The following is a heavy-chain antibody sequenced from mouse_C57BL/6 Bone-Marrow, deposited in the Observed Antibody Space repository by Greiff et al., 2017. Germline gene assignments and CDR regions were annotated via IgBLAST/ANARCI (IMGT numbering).Heavy chain of an antibody. CDR3: ASPAYYSNYNYAMDY. CDR2: ISSGGSYT. CDR1: GFTFSSYG. Sequence: EVQLVESGGDLVKPGGSLKLSCAASGFTFSSYGMSWVRQTPDKRLEWVATISSGGSYTYYPDSVKGRFTLSRDKAKNTLYLQMSSLKSEDTTMYYCASPAYYSNYNYAMDYWGQGTSVTVSS. J-gene: IGHJ4*01. V-gene: IGHV5-6*01. D-gene: IGHD2-5*01.